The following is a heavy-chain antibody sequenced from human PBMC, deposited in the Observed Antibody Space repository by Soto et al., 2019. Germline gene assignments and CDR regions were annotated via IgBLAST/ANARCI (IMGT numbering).Heavy chain of an antibody. D-gene: IGHD5-12*01. CDR2: ISYDGNNK. CDR1: GFTFSDYA. CDR3: ARDTLSVAMGLIHY. V-gene: IGHV3-30-3*01. Sequence: QVQLVESGGGVVQPGRSRRLSFAASGFTFSDYAMHWVRQAPGKGLEWGTLISYDGNNKYYADSVKGRFTISRDNSKNTLYLQMNSLRAEDTAVYYCARDTLSVAMGLIHYWGQGTLVTVSS. J-gene: IGHJ4*02.